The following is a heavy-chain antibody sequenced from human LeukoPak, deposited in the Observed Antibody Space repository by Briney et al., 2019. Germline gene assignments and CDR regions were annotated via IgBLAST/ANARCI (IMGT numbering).Heavy chain of an antibody. D-gene: IGHD4-17*01. CDR1: GGSISSSSYY. Sequence: PSETLSLTCTVSGGSISSSSYYWGWIRQPPGKGLERIGSIYYSGSTYYNPSLKSRVTISVDTSKNQFSLKLSSVTAADTAVYYCARHSSMTTVTPRDWGQGTLVTVSS. CDR3: ARHSSMTTVTPRD. J-gene: IGHJ4*02. CDR2: IYYSGST. V-gene: IGHV4-39*01.